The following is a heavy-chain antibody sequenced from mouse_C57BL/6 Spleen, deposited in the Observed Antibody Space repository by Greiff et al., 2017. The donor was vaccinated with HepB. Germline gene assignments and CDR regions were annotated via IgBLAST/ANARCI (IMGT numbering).Heavy chain of an antibody. Sequence: VQLVESGPELVKPGASVKISCKASGYAFSSSWMNWVNQRPGKGLEWIGRIYPGDGDTNYNGKFKGKATLTADKSSSTAYMQLSSLTSEDSAVYFCARSLYYYGSSLYYAMDYWGQGTSVTVSS. V-gene: IGHV1-82*01. D-gene: IGHD1-1*01. CDR3: ARSLYYYGSSLYYAMDY. CDR1: GYAFSSSW. CDR2: IYPGDGDT. J-gene: IGHJ4*01.